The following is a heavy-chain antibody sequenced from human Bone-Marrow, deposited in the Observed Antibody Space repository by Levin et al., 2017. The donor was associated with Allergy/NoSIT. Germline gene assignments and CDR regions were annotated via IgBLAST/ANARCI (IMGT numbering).Heavy chain of an antibody. Sequence: PGGSLRLSCAASGFTFSSYGMHWVRQAPGKGLEWVAVISYDGSNKYYADSVKGRFTISRDNSKNTLYLQMNSLRAEDTAVYYCAKGGIAVAGTPWAFDIWGQGTMVTVSS. CDR1: GFTFSSYG. CDR3: AKGGIAVAGTPWAFDI. CDR2: ISYDGSNK. V-gene: IGHV3-30*18. J-gene: IGHJ3*02. D-gene: IGHD6-19*01.